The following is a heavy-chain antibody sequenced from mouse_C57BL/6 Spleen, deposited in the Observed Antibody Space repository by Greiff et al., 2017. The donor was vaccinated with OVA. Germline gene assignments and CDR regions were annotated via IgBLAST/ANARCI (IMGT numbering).Heavy chain of an antibody. J-gene: IGHJ2*01. CDR2: FYPGSGSI. CDR3: ARHEGDSLGFDY. V-gene: IGHV1-62-2*01. Sequence: VKLMESGAELVKPGASVKLSCKASGYTFTEYSIHWVKQRPGQGLEWIGWFYPGSGSIKYNEKFKDKATLTADKSSSTVYMELSRLTSEDSAVYFCARHEGDSLGFDYWGQGTTLTVAS. CDR1: GYTFTEYS. D-gene: IGHD2-10*02.